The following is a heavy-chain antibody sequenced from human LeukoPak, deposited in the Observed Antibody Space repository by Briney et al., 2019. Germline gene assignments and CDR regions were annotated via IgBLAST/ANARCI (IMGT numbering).Heavy chain of an antibody. J-gene: IGHJ5*02. CDR2: INHSGST. CDR3: ARAQGSGWHRFHWFGP. V-gene: IGHV4-34*01. D-gene: IGHD6-19*01. CDR1: GGSFSGYY. Sequence: SETLSLTCAVYGGSFSGYYWSWIRQPPGKGPEWIGEINHSGSTNYNPSLKSRVTISVDTSKNQFSLKLSSVTAADTAVYYCARAQGSGWHRFHWFGPWGQGTLVTVSS.